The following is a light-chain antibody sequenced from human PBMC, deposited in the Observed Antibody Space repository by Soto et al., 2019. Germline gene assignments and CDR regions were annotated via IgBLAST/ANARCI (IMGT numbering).Light chain of an antibody. CDR3: QHYNNWPYT. CDR2: GAS. V-gene: IGKV3-15*01. Sequence: EMVLTQSPATLSVSPGERATLSCRASQSVSSNLAWYQQKPGQAPRLLISGASTRATGIPARFSGSGSGTDFTLTISSLQSEDFAVYYCQHYNNWPYTFGQGTKVDIK. J-gene: IGKJ2*01. CDR1: QSVSSN.